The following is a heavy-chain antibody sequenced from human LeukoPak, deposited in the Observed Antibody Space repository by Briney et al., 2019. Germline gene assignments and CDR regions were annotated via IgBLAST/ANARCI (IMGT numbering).Heavy chain of an antibody. CDR1: GYTFTSYG. V-gene: IGHV1-18*01. J-gene: IGHJ4*02. CDR2: ISAYNGNT. D-gene: IGHD6-13*01. CDR3: AVTRGYSREGFDY. Sequence: ASVKVSCKASGYTFTSYGISWVRQAPGQGLEWMGWISAYNGNTNYAQKLQGRVTMTRDTSTSTVYMELSSLRSEDTAVYYCAVTRGYSREGFDYWGQGTLVTVSS.